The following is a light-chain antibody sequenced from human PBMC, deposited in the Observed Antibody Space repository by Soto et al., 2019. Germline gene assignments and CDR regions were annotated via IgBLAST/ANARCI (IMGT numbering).Light chain of an antibody. CDR2: QDN. CDR1: KLGEKY. CDR3: QAWDTGTVV. V-gene: IGLV3-1*01. J-gene: IGLJ2*01. Sequence: SYELTQPPSLSVSPGQTAIITCSGDKLGEKYVCWYQQKPGQSPVLVIYQDNKRPSRIPERFSASNTGNTATLTISGTQAMDEADYYCQAWDTGTVVFGGGTKLTVL.